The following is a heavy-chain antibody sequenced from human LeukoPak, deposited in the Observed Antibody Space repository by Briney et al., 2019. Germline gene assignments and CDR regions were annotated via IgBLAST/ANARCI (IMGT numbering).Heavy chain of an antibody. D-gene: IGHD6-19*01. CDR3: ARDSSGWYYFDY. CDR1: GFTFRSYW. CDR2: ISSDGSST. J-gene: IGHJ4*02. Sequence: GGSLRLSCVASGFTFRSYWMHWVRHAPGKGLVWVSRISSDGSSTSYADSVKGRFTISRDNAKNTLYMQMNSLRAEDTAVYYCARDSSGWYYFDYWGQGILVTVSS. V-gene: IGHV3-74*01.